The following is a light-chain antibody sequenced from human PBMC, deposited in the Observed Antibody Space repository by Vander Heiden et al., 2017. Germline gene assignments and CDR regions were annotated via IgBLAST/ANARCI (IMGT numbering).Light chain of an antibody. J-gene: IGKJ4*01. V-gene: IGKV1-39*01. Sequence: DIQMTQSPSSLSASVGDRVTITCRASQSISSYLNWYQQKPGKAPKLLSYTASSLQGGVPSRFSGSGSGTDFTLTISSLQPEDFATYYCQQSYSTPLTFGGGTKVEIK. CDR1: QSISSY. CDR3: QQSYSTPLT. CDR2: TAS.